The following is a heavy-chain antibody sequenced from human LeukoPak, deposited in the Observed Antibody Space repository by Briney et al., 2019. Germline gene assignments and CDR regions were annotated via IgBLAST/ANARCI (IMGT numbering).Heavy chain of an antibody. J-gene: IGHJ4*02. CDR2: INHSGST. CDR1: GASIRSYY. V-gene: IGHV4-34*01. Sequence: SETLSLTCTVSGASIRSYYWSWIRQPPGKGLEWIGEINHSGSTNYNPSLKSRVTISVDTSKNQFSLKLSSVTAADTAVYYCARGTPLRVLDYWGQGILVTVSS. CDR3: ARGTPLRVLDY.